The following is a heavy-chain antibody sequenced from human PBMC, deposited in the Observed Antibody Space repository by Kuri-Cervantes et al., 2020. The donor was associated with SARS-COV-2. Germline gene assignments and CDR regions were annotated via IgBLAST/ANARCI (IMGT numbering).Heavy chain of an antibody. Sequence: SATLSLTCTVSGGSISSGDYYWSWIRQPPGKGLEWIGYIYYSGSTYYNPSLKSRVTISVDTSKNQFSLKLSSVTAADTAVYYCARTLASITGTYMDVWGKGTTVTVSS. CDR1: GGSISSGDYY. V-gene: IGHV4-30-4*08. CDR2: IYYSGST. CDR3: ARTLASITGTYMDV. D-gene: IGHD1-7*01. J-gene: IGHJ6*03.